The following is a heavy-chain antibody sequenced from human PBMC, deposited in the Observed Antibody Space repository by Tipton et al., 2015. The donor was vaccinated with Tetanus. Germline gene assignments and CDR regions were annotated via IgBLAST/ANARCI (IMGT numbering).Heavy chain of an antibody. V-gene: IGHV5-51*01. CDR3: ARRGGGDLDH. CDR2: IYPADSDI. Sequence: VQLVQSGAEVKKPGESLRISCKGSGYNFISYWIAWVRHMPGKGLEWMGVIYPADSDIRSSPSFQGQVTMSVDKSTSTAYLQWRSLKASDTAMYYCARRGGGDLDHWGQGTLVTVSS. D-gene: IGHD2-21*02. CDR1: GYNFISYW. J-gene: IGHJ4*02.